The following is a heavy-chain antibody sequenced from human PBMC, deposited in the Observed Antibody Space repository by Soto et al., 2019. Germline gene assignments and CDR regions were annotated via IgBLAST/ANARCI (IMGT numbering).Heavy chain of an antibody. CDR2: ISGSGTTA. D-gene: IGHD6-19*01. J-gene: IGHJ3*02. V-gene: IGHV3-23*01. CDR1: GFIFSSYA. CDR3: AKTTDGWFSAFEI. Sequence: EVPLLESGGGLVQPGGSLRLSCAASGFIFSSYAMSWVRQAPGKGLECVSAISGSGTTAYYADSVKGRFTFSRDNSKKTMYLQMNSLRAEDTAVYYCAKTTDGWFSAFEIWGQGTMVTVSS.